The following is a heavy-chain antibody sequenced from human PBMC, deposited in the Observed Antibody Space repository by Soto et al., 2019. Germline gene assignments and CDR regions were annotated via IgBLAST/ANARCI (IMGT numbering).Heavy chain of an antibody. Sequence: EVQLVESGGGLVQPGGSLRLSCAASGFTFSGYWMHWVRQAPGKGLVWVSRIDGDGSRTNYADSVKGRFTISRDNAKNTLYLQLNSLRAEDTAVYYCARELASYNDYRGKATLVTVSS. J-gene: IGHJ4*02. CDR1: GFTFSGYW. V-gene: IGHV3-74*01. CDR3: ARELASYNDY. D-gene: IGHD3-3*02. CDR2: IDGDGSRT.